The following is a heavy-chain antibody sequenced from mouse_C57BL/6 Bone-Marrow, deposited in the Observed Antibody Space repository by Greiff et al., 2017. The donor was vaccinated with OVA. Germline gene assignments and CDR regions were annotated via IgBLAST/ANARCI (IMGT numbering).Heavy chain of an antibody. V-gene: IGHV5-6*02. Sequence: EVKLVESGGDLVKPGGSLTLSCAASGFTFSSYGMSWVRQTPDKGLEWVATISSGGSYSYSPASVQGRFPISRDNAKNTLYLQMSSLKSEDTAMYYCARHGDYGSFFDYWGQGTTLTVSS. CDR3: ARHGDYGSFFDY. CDR1: GFTFSSYG. D-gene: IGHD1-1*01. J-gene: IGHJ2*01. CDR2: ISSGGSYS.